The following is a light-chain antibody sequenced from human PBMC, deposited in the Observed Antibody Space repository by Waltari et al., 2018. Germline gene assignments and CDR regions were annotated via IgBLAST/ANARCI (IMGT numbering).Light chain of an antibody. CDR1: KIVLYSSNNKNY. V-gene: IGKV4-1*01. Sequence: DIVMTQSPDSLAVSLGERATIYCKSSKIVLYSSNNKNYLAWYQQKPGQPPKLLIYWASTRESGVPDRFSGSGSGTDFTLTISSLQAEDVAVYYCQQYYSTPRTFGQGTKVEIK. J-gene: IGKJ1*01. CDR3: QQYYSTPRT. CDR2: WAS.